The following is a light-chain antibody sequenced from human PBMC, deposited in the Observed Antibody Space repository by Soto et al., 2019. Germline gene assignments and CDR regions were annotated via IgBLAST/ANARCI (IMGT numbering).Light chain of an antibody. CDR1: QTLSNS. V-gene: IGKV3-15*01. J-gene: IGKJ5*01. CDR3: QQYNSWPPIT. CDR2: DAS. Sequence: EIVLTQSPGTLSLSPGERATLSCRASQTLSNSFIAWYQQKPGQAPRLLIYDASTRATGIPDRFSGGGSGTEFTLTISSLQSEDFVVYYCQQYNSWPPITFGQGTRLEIK.